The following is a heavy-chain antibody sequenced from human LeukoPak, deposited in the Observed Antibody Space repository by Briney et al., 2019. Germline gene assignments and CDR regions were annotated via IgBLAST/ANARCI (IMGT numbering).Heavy chain of an antibody. D-gene: IGHD3-3*01. J-gene: IGHJ4*02. Sequence: GGSLRLSCAASGFTFNAFGMNWVRQAPGKGLEWVAHIKQDGSQEYYVDSVKGRFTISRDSAKNSLYLQMNSLRAEDTAVYYCARGVPYDSWSGPHYSDYWGQGTLVTVSS. CDR2: IKQDGSQE. CDR1: GFTFNAFG. CDR3: ARGVPYDSWSGPHYSDY. V-gene: IGHV3-7*01.